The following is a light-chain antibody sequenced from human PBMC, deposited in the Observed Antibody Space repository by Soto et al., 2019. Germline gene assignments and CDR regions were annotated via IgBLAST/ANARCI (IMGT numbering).Light chain of an antibody. CDR1: QRVTSNY. CDR2: GAS. V-gene: IGKV3-20*01. CDR3: QQYGSSPLT. Sequence: IVLTQSPGTLSLSPGERATLSCRASQRVTSNYLAWYQQRPGQAPRLLIFGASIRDTGLPDRFSGSGSGTDFTLTISRLEPEDFAVYYCQQYGSSPLTFGGGTKVDIK. J-gene: IGKJ4*01.